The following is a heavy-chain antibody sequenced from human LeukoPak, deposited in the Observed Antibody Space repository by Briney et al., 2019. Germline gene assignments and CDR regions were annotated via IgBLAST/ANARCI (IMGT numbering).Heavy chain of an antibody. CDR1: GFTFRSYG. CDR3: AKDRREYSYGSFDY. J-gene: IGHJ4*02. CDR2: ISYDGSNK. D-gene: IGHD5-18*01. Sequence: PGRSLRLSRAASGFTFRSYGMHWVRQAPGKGLEWVGVISYDGSNKYYADSVKGRFTISRDNSKNTLYLQMNSLRAEDTAVYYCAKDRREYSYGSFDYWGQGTLVTVSS. V-gene: IGHV3-30*18.